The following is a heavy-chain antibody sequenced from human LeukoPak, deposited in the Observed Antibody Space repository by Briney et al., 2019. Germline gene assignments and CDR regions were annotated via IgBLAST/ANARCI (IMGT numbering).Heavy chain of an antibody. CDR2: ISSNGGST. CDR1: GFTFSSYA. CDR3: VKAVGAAAGTFWFDP. J-gene: IGHJ5*02. Sequence: GGSLRLSCAASGFTFSSYAMHWVRQAPGKGLEYVSAISSNGGSTYYADSVKGRFTISRDNSKNTLYLQMSSLRAEDTAVYYCVKAVGAAAGTFWFDPWGQGTLVTVSS. D-gene: IGHD6-13*01. V-gene: IGHV3-64D*06.